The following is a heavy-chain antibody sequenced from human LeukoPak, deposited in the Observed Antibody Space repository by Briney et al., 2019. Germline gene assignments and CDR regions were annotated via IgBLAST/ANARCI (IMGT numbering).Heavy chain of an antibody. D-gene: IGHD6-19*01. Sequence: GGSLRLSCAASGFTVSSNYMSWVRQAPGKGLEWVSVIYSGGSTYYADSVKGRFTISRDNSKNTLYLQMNSLRAEDTAVYYCARDPIHDSSGWYYFDYWGQGTLVTVSS. J-gene: IGHJ4*02. CDR1: GFTVSSNY. CDR2: IYSGGST. V-gene: IGHV3-66*01. CDR3: ARDPIHDSSGWYYFDY.